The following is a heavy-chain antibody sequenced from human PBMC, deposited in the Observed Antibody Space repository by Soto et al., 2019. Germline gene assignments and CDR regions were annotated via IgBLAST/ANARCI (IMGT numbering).Heavy chain of an antibody. CDR1: GFTFSSNG. V-gene: IGHV3-30*18. Sequence: QVQLVESGGGVVQPGRSLRLSCAASGFTFSSNGMHWVRQAPGKGLEWVAVISYDGSNKYYEDYVKGRFTISRDNSKNTLYLQMNSLRAEDTAVYNCAKGRYYDLYSMDVWGQGPTVTVSS. CDR2: ISYDGSNK. CDR3: AKGRYYDLYSMDV. J-gene: IGHJ6*02. D-gene: IGHD3-22*01.